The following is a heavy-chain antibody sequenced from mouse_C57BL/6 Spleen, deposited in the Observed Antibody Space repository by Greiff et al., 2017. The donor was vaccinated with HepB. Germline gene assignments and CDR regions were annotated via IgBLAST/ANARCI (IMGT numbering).Heavy chain of an antibody. Sequence: QVQLQQSGAELVKPGASVKLSCKASGYTFTSYWMHWVKQRPGQGLEWIGYINPSSGYTKYNQKFKDKATLTADKSSSTSYMQLSSLTYEDSAVYSCESYYYYDGDDWGQGTTLTVSS. V-gene: IGHV1-7*01. CDR3: ESYYYYDGDD. CDR1: GYTFTSYW. CDR2: INPSSGYT. D-gene: IGHD2-4*01. J-gene: IGHJ2*01.